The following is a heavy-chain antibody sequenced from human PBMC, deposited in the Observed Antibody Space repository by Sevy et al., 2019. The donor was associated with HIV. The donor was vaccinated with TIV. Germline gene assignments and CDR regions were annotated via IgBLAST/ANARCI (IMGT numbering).Heavy chain of an antibody. CDR3: ARRNDFDI. CDR2: VYYTVGT. Sequence: SETLSLTCTVSGGSINSDHWNWIRQPPGKGLEWIGYVYYTVGTNYNPSLKNRVTISVDRTKNKFSLKLTSETAADTAVYYCARRNDFDIWGQGTMVTVSS. V-gene: IGHV4-59*12. J-gene: IGHJ3*02. CDR1: GGSINSDH.